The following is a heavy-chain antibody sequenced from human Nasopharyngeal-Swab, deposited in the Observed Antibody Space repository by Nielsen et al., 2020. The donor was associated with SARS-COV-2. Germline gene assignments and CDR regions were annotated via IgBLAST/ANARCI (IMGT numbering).Heavy chain of an antibody. J-gene: IGHJ2*01. CDR1: GFNFSSYA. D-gene: IGHD2/OR15-2a*01. Sequence: GESLSLACDAAGFNFSSYAMSWVRQAPGKGLEWVSAISGSGGSTYYADSVKGRFTISRDNSKNTLYLQMNSLRAEDTAVYYCAKEGSRTTVITIYWYFDLWGRGTLVTVSS. V-gene: IGHV3-23*01. CDR3: AKEGSRTTVITIYWYFDL. CDR2: ISGSGGST.